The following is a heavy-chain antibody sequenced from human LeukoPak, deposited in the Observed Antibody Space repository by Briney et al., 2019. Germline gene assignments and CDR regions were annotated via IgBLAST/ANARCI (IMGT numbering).Heavy chain of an antibody. D-gene: IGHD6-13*01. J-gene: IGHJ5*02. V-gene: IGHV1-18*04. CDR3: ARLIAVAGTGWFDP. CDR2: ISAYNGNT. Sequence: ASVKVSCKASGYTFTSYGISWVRQAPGQGLEWMGWISAYNGNTNYAQKLQGRVTMTTDTSTSTAYMELRSLRSDDTAVYYCARLIAVAGTGWFDPWGQGTLATVSS. CDR1: GYTFTSYG.